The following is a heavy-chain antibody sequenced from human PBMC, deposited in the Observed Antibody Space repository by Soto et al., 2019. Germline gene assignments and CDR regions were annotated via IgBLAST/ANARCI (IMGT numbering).Heavy chain of an antibody. Sequence: GGSLRLSCAASGLTLTNYWMHWVRQAPGKGLVWVSRISSDGSSTSYADSVKGRFTISRDNAKNTLYLQMNSLRAEDTAVYYCARVRHYSDGSGYYYWGQGTLVTVSS. V-gene: IGHV3-74*01. D-gene: IGHD3-22*01. CDR2: ISSDGSST. CDR3: ARVRHYSDGSGYYY. J-gene: IGHJ4*02. CDR1: GLTLTNYW.